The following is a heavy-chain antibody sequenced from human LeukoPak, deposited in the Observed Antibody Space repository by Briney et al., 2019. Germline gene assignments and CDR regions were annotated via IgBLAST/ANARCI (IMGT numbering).Heavy chain of an antibody. Sequence: GGSLRLSRAASGFTFSSYAMNWVRQAPGKGLEWVSVISGGGGSTYYADSVKGRFTISRDNSKNTLYLQMNSLRADDTAVYYCARSPTAINGYFDPWGQGTLVTVSS. CDR1: GFTFSSYA. J-gene: IGHJ5*02. D-gene: IGHD2-2*01. CDR3: ARSPTAINGYFDP. CDR2: ISGGGGST. V-gene: IGHV3-23*01.